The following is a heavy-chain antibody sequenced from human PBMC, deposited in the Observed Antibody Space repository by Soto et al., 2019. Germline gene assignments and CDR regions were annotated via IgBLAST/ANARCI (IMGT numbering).Heavy chain of an antibody. CDR2: ISGSGRTT. CDR1: GFIFSSYA. CDR3: AKDLSGIAAAATFDY. Sequence: EVQLLESGGGFVQPGGSLRLSCAASGFIFSSYAMSWVRQAPGKGLEWVSTISGSGRTTYYADSVKGRITISRDNSKNTLYVQMNSLRVEDTAVYYCAKDLSGIAAAATFDYWGQGTLVTVSS. D-gene: IGHD6-13*01. V-gene: IGHV3-23*01. J-gene: IGHJ4*02.